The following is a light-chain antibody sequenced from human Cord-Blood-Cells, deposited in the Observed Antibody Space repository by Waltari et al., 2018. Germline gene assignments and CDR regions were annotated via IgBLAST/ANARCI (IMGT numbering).Light chain of an antibody. CDR3: SSYTSSSPNYV. CDR1: SSDVGGYNY. Sequence: QSALTQPASVSGSPGQSITISCTGTSSDVGGYNYVSWYQQHPGKAPKLMIYEVSNRPSGVSNCFSGAKSGNTASLTSSGLQDEDEDDYYCSSYTSSSPNYVFGTGTKVTVL. J-gene: IGLJ1*01. CDR2: EVS. V-gene: IGLV2-14*01.